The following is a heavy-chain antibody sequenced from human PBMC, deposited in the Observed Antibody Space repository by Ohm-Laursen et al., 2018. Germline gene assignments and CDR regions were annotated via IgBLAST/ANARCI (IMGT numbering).Heavy chain of an antibody. V-gene: IGHV3-23*01. CDR1: GFTFSSYV. Sequence: SLRLSCAASGFTFSSYVMSWVRQAPGKGLEWVSGISGSGSSTYYADSVKGRFTISRDNSKNTLYLQMNSLRAEDTAVYYCAKDRPRAAAAAPLMISWGQGTLVTVSS. CDR3: AKDRPRAAAAAPLMIS. CDR2: ISGSGSST. J-gene: IGHJ5*02. D-gene: IGHD6-13*01.